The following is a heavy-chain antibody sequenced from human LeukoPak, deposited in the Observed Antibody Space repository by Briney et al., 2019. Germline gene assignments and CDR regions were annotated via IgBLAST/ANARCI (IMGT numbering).Heavy chain of an antibody. D-gene: IGHD3-10*01. CDR2: ISYDGSNK. CDR1: GFTLSSYA. Sequence: GGSLRLSCAASGFTLSSYAMHWVRQAPGKGLEWVAVISYDGSNKYYADSVKGRFTISRDNSKNTLYLQMNSLRAEDTAVYYCALWGPSGMDVWGQGTTVTVSS. CDR3: ALWGPSGMDV. J-gene: IGHJ6*02. V-gene: IGHV3-30-3*01.